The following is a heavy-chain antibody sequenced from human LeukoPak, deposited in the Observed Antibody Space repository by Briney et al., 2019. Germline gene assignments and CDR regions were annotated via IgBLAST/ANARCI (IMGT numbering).Heavy chain of an antibody. Sequence: RWASVKVSXKASGYTFTGYYMHWVRQAPGQGLEWMGRINPNSGGTNYAQKFQGRVTMTRDTSISTAYMELSRLRTDDTAVYYCARELDPHYFDYWGQGTLVTVSS. J-gene: IGHJ4*02. D-gene: IGHD6-6*01. CDR1: GYTFTGYY. V-gene: IGHV1-2*06. CDR3: ARELDPHYFDY. CDR2: INPNSGGT.